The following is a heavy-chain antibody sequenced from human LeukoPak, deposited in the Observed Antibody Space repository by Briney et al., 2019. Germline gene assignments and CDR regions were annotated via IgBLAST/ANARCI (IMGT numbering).Heavy chain of an antibody. V-gene: IGHV5-51*01. D-gene: IGHD3-3*01. Sequence: GESPKISCKGSGYSFTNYWIDWLRQMPGKGLEWMGIIYPGDSDTRYSPSFQGQVTISADKSTSTAYLQWSSLKASDTAMYYCARHGDPLDYWGQGTLVTVSS. CDR2: IYPGDSDT. CDR3: ARHGDPLDY. J-gene: IGHJ4*02. CDR1: GYSFTNYW.